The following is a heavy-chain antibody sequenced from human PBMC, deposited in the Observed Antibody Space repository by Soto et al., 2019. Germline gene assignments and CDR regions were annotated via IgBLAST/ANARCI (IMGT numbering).Heavy chain of an antibody. Sequence: GGVLSLSCTASGFTFGDYAMSWVRQAPGKGLEWVGFIRSKAYGGTTEYAASVKCRFTISRDDSKSIAYLQMNSLKTEDTAVYYCTRERAYYDIWSGYQNTNFDSCGQGTLVPVSS. V-gene: IGHV3-49*04. J-gene: IGHJ4*02. CDR3: TRERAYYDIWSGYQNTNFDS. D-gene: IGHD3-3*01. CDR2: IRSKAYGGTT. CDR1: GFTFGDYA.